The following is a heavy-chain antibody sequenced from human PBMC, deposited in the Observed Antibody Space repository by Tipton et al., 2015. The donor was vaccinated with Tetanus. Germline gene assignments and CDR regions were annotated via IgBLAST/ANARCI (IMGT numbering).Heavy chain of an antibody. V-gene: IGHV4-39*01. CDR1: GGSISSSSYY. J-gene: IGHJ1*01. CDR2: IYYSGST. Sequence: TLSLTCTVSGGSISSSSYYWGWIRQPPGKGLEWIGSIYYSGSTYYNPSLKSRVTISVDMSKNQFSLKLSSVPAADTAVYYCARLIVGAATSEYFQHWGQGTLVTVSS. CDR3: ARLIVGAATSEYFQH. D-gene: IGHD1-26*01.